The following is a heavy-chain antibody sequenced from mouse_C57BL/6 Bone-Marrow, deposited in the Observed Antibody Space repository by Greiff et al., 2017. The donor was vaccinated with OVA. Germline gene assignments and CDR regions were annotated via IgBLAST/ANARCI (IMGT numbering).Heavy chain of an antibody. CDR2: IYPGSGNT. V-gene: IGHV1-66*01. CDR3: ARADYYGSSPYAMDY. D-gene: IGHD1-1*01. Sequence: VQLQQSGPELVKPGASVKISCKASGYSFTSYYIHWVKQRPGQGLEWIGWIYPGSGNTKYNEKFKGKATLTADTSSSTAYMQLSSLTSEDSAVYDCARADYYGSSPYAMDYWGQGTSVTVSS. CDR1: GYSFTSYY. J-gene: IGHJ4*01.